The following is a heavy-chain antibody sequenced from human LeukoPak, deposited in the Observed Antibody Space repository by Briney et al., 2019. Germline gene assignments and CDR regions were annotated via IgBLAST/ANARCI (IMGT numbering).Heavy chain of an antibody. Sequence: SETLSLTCAVYGGSFSGYYWSWIRQPPGKGLEWIGEINHSGSTNYNPSLKSRVTISVDTSKNQFSLKLSSATAADTAVYYCARGYYSGSYYFDYWGQGTLVTVSS. CDR3: ARGYYSGSYYFDY. V-gene: IGHV4-34*01. J-gene: IGHJ4*02. D-gene: IGHD1-26*01. CDR2: INHSGST. CDR1: GGSFSGYY.